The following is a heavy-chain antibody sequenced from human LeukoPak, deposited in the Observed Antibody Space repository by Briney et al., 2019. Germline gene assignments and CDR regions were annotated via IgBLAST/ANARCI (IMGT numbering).Heavy chain of an antibody. V-gene: IGHV3-30*18. CDR2: ISYDGSNK. CDR1: GFTFSSYA. Sequence: GGSLRLSCAASGFTFSSYAMSWVRQAPGKGLEWVAVISYDGSNKYYADSVKGRFTISRDNSKNTLYLQMNSLRAEGTAVYYCAKVPGYSSGWYYFDYWGQGTLVTVSS. J-gene: IGHJ4*02. D-gene: IGHD6-19*01. CDR3: AKVPGYSSGWYYFDY.